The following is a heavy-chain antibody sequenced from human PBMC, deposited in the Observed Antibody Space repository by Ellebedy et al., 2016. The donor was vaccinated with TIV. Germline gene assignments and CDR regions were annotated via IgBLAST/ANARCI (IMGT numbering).Heavy chain of an antibody. Sequence: GGSLRLXXAASGFTFDDYAMHWVRQAPGKGLEWVSLISWDGGSTYYADSVKGRFTISRDNSKNSLYLQMNSLRAEDTALYYCAKVRVGIAAAGALDYWGQGTLVTVSS. CDR2: ISWDGGST. CDR3: AKVRVGIAAAGALDY. D-gene: IGHD6-13*01. J-gene: IGHJ4*02. CDR1: GFTFDDYA. V-gene: IGHV3-43D*03.